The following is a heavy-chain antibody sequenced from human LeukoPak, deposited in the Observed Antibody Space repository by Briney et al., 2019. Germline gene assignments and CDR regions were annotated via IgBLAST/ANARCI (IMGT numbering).Heavy chain of an antibody. J-gene: IGHJ6*02. D-gene: IGHD3-3*01. CDR2: IYYSGST. Sequence: SETLSVTRTVSGGSISSYYWSWIRQPPGKGVEGIGYIYYSGSTNYKPSLPSRVTISVSTSKNQVSLKLSFVTAADTAVYYRARLPLNDFWSGYYVGKYYYYGMDVWGQGTTVTVSS. CDR3: ARLPLNDFWSGYYVGKYYYYGMDV. CDR1: GGSISSYY. V-gene: IGHV4-59*08.